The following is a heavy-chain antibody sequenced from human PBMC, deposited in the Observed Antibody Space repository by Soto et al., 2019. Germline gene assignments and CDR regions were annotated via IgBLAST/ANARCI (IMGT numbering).Heavy chain of an antibody. CDR2: ISTYAGNT. V-gene: IGHV1-18*01. CDR1: GYTFTTYA. CDR3: ASDRLHPPSSITFDS. D-gene: IGHD2-21*01. Sequence: QVQLVQSGAEVKKPGASVKVSCKASGYTFTTYAISWVRQAPGQGLEWMGWISTYAGNTDYAQSLQGRVTMTTDTPXXTAYMELRSLSSDDTAVYYCASDRLHPPSSITFDSWGQGALVTVSS. J-gene: IGHJ4*02.